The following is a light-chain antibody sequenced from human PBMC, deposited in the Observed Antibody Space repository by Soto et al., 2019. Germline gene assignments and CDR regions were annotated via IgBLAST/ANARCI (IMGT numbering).Light chain of an antibody. CDR1: SSDVGGYNY. Sequence: QSALTQPASVSGSPGQSITISCTGTSSDVGGYNYVSWYQHHPGKAPKLMIYEVSNRPSGISNRFSGSKSGNTASLTISGLQAEDEADYYCSSYISTNTLVFGTGTKVTVL. CDR3: SSYISTNTLV. V-gene: IGLV2-14*01. CDR2: EVS. J-gene: IGLJ1*01.